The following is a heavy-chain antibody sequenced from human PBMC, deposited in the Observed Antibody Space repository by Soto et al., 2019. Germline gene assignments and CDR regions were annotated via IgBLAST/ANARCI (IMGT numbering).Heavy chain of an antibody. CDR3: TLRQDTSRGPIY. D-gene: IGHD6-13*01. Sequence: SGPTLVNPTQTLTLTCTVSGFSLTTGGMTVGWIRQPPGKAPEWVALSEEYSPSLQSRLTFTKDTSKNQVVLTLTNMGPVDTATYYCTLRQDTSRGPIYWGQAILVTVSS. J-gene: IGHJ4*02. CDR1: GFSLTTGGMT. CDR2: SE. V-gene: IGHV2-5*01.